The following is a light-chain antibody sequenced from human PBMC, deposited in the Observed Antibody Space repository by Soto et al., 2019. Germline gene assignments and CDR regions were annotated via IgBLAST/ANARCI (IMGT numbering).Light chain of an antibody. CDR3: QSYDSSLYV. Sequence: QSVLTQPPSVSGAPGLRVTISCTGSSSNIGAGYDVHWYQQLPGTAPKLLIYGNSNRPSGVPDRFSGSKSGTSASLAITGLQAEDEADYYCQSYDSSLYVFGTGTKLTVL. J-gene: IGLJ1*01. CDR1: SSNIGAGYD. V-gene: IGLV1-40*01. CDR2: GNS.